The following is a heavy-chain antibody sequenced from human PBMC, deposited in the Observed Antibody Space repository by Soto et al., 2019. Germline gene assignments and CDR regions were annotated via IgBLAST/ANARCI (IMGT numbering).Heavy chain of an antibody. CDR3: ARAGYDILTGYAYYFDY. J-gene: IGHJ4*02. CDR2: IYYSGST. CDR1: GGSVSSGSYY. D-gene: IGHD3-9*01. V-gene: IGHV4-61*01. Sequence: SETLSLTCTVSGGSVSSGSYYWSWIRQPPGKGLEWIGYIYYSGSTNYNPSLKSRVTISVDTSKNQFSLKLSSVTAADTAVYYCARAGYDILTGYAYYFDYWGQGTLVTVS.